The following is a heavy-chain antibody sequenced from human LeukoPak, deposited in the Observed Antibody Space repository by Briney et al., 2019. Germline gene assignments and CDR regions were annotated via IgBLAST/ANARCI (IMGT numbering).Heavy chain of an antibody. V-gene: IGHV3-30*18. CDR2: ISYDGSNK. Sequence: GGSLRLSCAASGFTFSSYGMHWVRKAPGKGLEWVAVISYDGSNKYYADSVKGRFTISRDNSKNTLYLQMNSLRAEDTAVYYCAKGAVVTSWGQGTLVTVSS. D-gene: IGHD3-22*01. CDR3: AKGAVVTS. CDR1: GFTFSSYG. J-gene: IGHJ5*02.